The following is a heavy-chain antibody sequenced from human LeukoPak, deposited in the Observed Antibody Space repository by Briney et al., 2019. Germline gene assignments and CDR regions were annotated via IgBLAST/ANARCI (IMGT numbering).Heavy chain of an antibody. J-gene: IGHJ4*02. Sequence: GGSLRLSCAASGFTFTIYGMHWVRQAPGKGLEWVAGISYDEMYQYYADSVKGRFTISRDNSKNTLFLQMNSLRPEDTAIYYCAKDRDYYGSGSDYWGQGTLVTVSS. CDR1: GFTFTIYG. CDR3: AKDRDYYGSGSDY. CDR2: ISYDEMYQ. V-gene: IGHV3-30*18. D-gene: IGHD3-10*01.